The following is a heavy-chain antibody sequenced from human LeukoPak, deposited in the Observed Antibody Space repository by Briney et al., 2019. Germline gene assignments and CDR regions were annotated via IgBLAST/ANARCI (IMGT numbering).Heavy chain of an antibody. CDR2: ISGSGGST. CDR1: GFTFSSYA. J-gene: IGHJ4*02. D-gene: IGHD6-13*01. CDR3: AKDVAAAASYFDY. Sequence: PGGSLRLSCAASGFTFSSYAISWVRQAPGKGLEWVSVISGSGGSTYYADSVKGRFTISRDNSKNTLYLQMNSLRAEDTAVYYCAKDVAAAASYFDYWGQGTLVTVSS. V-gene: IGHV3-23*01.